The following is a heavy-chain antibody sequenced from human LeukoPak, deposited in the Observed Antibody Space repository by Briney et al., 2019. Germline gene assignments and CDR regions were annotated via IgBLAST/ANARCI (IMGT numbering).Heavy chain of an antibody. CDR2: IHPDGKNT. D-gene: IGHD5-18*01. Sequence: GGSLRLSCAASGFTFRTYGMHWVRQAPGKGLVWVSRIHPDGKNTAYADSVKGRFTISRDNARNTLFLQMNSLRTEDAAVYYCATYVDTVRYDAFDVWGQGTMVTVSS. J-gene: IGHJ3*01. CDR1: GFTFRTYG. V-gene: IGHV3-74*01. CDR3: ATYVDTVRYDAFDV.